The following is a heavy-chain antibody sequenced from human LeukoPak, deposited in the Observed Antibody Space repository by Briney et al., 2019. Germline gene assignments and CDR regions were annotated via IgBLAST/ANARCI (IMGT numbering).Heavy chain of an antibody. J-gene: IGHJ4*02. CDR2: IYHSGST. CDR1: GYSISSGYY. V-gene: IGHV4-38-2*01. CDR3: ASSTWFGTRIVFDY. Sequence: SETLSLTCAVSGYSISSGYYWGWIRQPPGKGLEWIGSIYHSGSTYYKPSLKSRITISVDTSKNHFSLKLSSVTAADTVVYYCASSTWFGTRIVFDYWGQGTLVTVSS. D-gene: IGHD3-10*01.